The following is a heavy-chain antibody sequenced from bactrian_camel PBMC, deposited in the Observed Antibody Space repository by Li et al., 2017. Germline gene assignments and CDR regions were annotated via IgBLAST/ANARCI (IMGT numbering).Heavy chain of an antibody. CDR2: IDSDGLA. J-gene: IGHJ4*01. Sequence: VQLVESGGDSVQAGGSLRLSCEGTGYDNPNYCMGWYRQAPGKEREGVAVIDSDGLAKYADSVKGRFTISRDNAKNTLYLQMNSLKPEDTAVYYCAAEPGRDIALVVGSVGVPDFTYKGQGTQVTVS. CDR1: GYDNPNYC. V-gene: IGHV3S53*01. D-gene: IGHD7*01.